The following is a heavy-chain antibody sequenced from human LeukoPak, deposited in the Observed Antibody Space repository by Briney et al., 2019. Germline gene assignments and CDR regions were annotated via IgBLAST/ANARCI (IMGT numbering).Heavy chain of an antibody. CDR1: GYTLTELS. J-gene: IGHJ6*02. D-gene: IGHD3-3*01. Sequence: GASVKVSCKVSGYTLTELSMHWVRQAPGKGLEWMGGFDPEDGETIYAQKFQGRVTMTEDTSTDTAYMELSSLRSEDTAVYYCATDSPVLRFLEWLSQPQKRGYGMDVWGQGTTVTVSS. V-gene: IGHV1-24*01. CDR3: ATDSPVLRFLEWLSQPQKRGYGMDV. CDR2: FDPEDGET.